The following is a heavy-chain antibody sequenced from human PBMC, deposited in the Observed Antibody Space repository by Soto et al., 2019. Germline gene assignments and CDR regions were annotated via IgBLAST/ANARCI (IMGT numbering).Heavy chain of an antibody. V-gene: IGHV3-9*01. Sequence: GGSLRLSCAASGFTFDDYAMHWVRQAPGKGLEWVSGISWNSGSIGYADSVKGRFTISRDNAKNSLYLQMNSLRAEDTALYYCAKGLPLPYYYDSSGYYLPGGFDYWGQGTLVTVS. CDR3: AKGLPLPYYYDSSGYYLPGGFDY. CDR2: ISWNSGSI. D-gene: IGHD3-22*01. CDR1: GFTFDDYA. J-gene: IGHJ4*02.